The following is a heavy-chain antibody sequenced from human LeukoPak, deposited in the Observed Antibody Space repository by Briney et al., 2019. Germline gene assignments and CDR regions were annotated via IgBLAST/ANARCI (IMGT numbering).Heavy chain of an antibody. J-gene: IGHJ4*02. CDR2: IDWDDDK. Sequence: ESGPTLVNPTQTLTLTCTFSGFSLSTSGMCVSWIRQPPGKALEWLARIDWDDDKYYSTSLKTRLTISKDTSKNQVVLTMTNMDPVDTATYCCARSSITIFGVVIDYWGQGTLVTVSS. D-gene: IGHD3-3*01. V-gene: IGHV2-70*11. CDR1: GFSLSTSGMC. CDR3: ARSSITIFGVVIDY.